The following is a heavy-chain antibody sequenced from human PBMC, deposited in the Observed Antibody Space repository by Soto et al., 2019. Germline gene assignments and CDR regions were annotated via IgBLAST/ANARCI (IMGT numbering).Heavy chain of an antibody. Sequence: GASVKVSCKASGSTFTSYAMHWVRQAPGQRLEWMGWINAGNGNTKYSQKFQGRVTITRDTSASTAYMELSSLRSEDTAVYYCASRSSGTTGYYYGMDVWGQGTTVTVSS. CDR3: ASRSSGTTGYYYGMDV. J-gene: IGHJ6*02. D-gene: IGHD1-7*01. V-gene: IGHV1-3*01. CDR2: INAGNGNT. CDR1: GSTFTSYA.